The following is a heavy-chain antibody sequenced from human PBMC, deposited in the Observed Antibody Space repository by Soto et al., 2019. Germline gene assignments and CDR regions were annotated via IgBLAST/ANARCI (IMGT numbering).Heavy chain of an antibody. V-gene: IGHV4-30-4*01. CDR1: GDYIHVGGYY. J-gene: IGHJ5*02. Sequence: SETLSLTCSVSGDYIHVGGYYWAWIRQRPGKGLEWMGYIYYTGKTYYNPSLESRLTMSVDRSKNQFSLRLTSVTAADTAVYFCGRDLTSNANCIDPWGQGTLVTVSS. CDR3: GRDLTSNANCIDP. D-gene: IGHD2-2*01. CDR2: IYYTGKT.